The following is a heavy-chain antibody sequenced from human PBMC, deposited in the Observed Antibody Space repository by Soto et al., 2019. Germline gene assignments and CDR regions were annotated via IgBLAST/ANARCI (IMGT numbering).Heavy chain of an antibody. V-gene: IGHV3-7*01. Sequence: GGSLRISCAASGFTFSSYWMSWVRQAQGKGREWVANIKQDGSEKYYVDSVKGRFTISRDNAKNSLYLQMNSLRAEDTAVYYCARVEVTIFGVVIYYYYGMDVWGQGTTVTVSS. CDR1: GFTFSSYW. CDR2: IKQDGSEK. CDR3: ARVEVTIFGVVIYYYYGMDV. J-gene: IGHJ6*02. D-gene: IGHD3-3*01.